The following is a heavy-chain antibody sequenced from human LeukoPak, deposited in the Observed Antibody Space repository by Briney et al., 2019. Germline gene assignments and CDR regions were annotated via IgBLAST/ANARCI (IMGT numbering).Heavy chain of an antibody. Sequence: PGGSLRLSCAASGFTFSSYEMNWVRQAPGKGLEWVSSISSSSSYIYYADSVKGRFTIARDNAKNSLYLQMNSLRAEDTAVYYCAAGTGCDYWGQGTLVTVSS. CDR2: ISSSSSYI. D-gene: IGHD6-13*01. V-gene: IGHV3-21*01. CDR1: GFTFSSYE. CDR3: AAGTGCDY. J-gene: IGHJ4*02.